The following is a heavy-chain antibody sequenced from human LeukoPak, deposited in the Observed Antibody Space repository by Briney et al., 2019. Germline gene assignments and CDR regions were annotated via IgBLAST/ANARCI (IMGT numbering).Heavy chain of an antibody. V-gene: IGHV3-33*01. CDR2: IWYDGSNK. CDR1: GFTFSSYG. CDR3: ARDRTRDCSGGSCYRHYFDY. Sequence: PGGSLRLSCAVSGFTFSSYGMHWVRQAPGKGLEWVAVIWYDGSNKYYADSVRGRFTISRDNSKNTLYLLMNSLRAEDSAVYHCARDRTRDCSGGSCYRHYFDYWGQGTLVSVSS. D-gene: IGHD2-15*01. J-gene: IGHJ4*02.